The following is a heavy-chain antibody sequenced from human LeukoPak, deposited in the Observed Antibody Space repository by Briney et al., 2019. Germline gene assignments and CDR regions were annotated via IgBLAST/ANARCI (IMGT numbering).Heavy chain of an antibody. V-gene: IGHV3-74*01. J-gene: IGHJ4*02. CDR1: GFTFSSYW. Sequence: GGSLRLSCAASGFTFSSYWIHWVRQAPGKGLVWVSRINSDGSSTSYADSVKGRFTISRDNAKNTLYLQMNSLRAEDTAVYYCARGGYYYDSSGSNPFDYWGQGTLVTVSS. D-gene: IGHD3-22*01. CDR2: INSDGSST. CDR3: ARGGYYYDSSGSNPFDY.